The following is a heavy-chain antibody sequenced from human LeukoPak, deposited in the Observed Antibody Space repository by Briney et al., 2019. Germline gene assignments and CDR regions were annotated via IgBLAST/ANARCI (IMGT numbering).Heavy chain of an antibody. J-gene: IGHJ6*03. CDR3: ARDVSGYSYGYYYYYYMDV. V-gene: IGHV1-2*02. D-gene: IGHD5-18*01. CDR2: INPNSGGT. CDR1: GYTFIAYY. Sequence: ASVKVSCKASGYTFIAYYMHWVRQAPGQGLEWMGWINPNSGGTNYAQKFQGRVTMTRDTSISTAYMELSRLRSDDTAVYYCARDVSGYSYGYYYYYYMDVWGKGTTVTVSS.